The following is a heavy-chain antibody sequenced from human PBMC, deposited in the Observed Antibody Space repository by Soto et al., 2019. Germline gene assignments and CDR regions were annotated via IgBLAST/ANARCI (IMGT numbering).Heavy chain of an antibody. CDR3: AKRTSGTTWGESDY. Sequence: VQVMQSGAEVKKPGDSVKVSCKTSGYIFSDYGINWVRQAPGQGLEWMGWISGYSGTANLAQKFQSRVTMTTDKSTRTAYMELRRLRSDDTAVYYCAKRTSGTTWGESDYWGQGTLVTVSS. CDR2: ISGYSGTA. V-gene: IGHV1-18*04. CDR1: GYIFSDYG. J-gene: IGHJ4*02. D-gene: IGHD4-17*01.